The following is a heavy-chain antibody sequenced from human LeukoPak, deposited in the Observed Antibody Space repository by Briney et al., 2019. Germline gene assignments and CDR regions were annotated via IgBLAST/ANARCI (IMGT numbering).Heavy chain of an antibody. Sequence: GGSLRLSCAASGFTFSSYAMHWVRQAPGKGLEWVAVISYDGSNKYYADSVKGRFTISRDNSKNTLYLQMNSLRAEDTAVYYCARVREYYSLFTDDYWGQGTLVTVSS. CDR2: ISYDGSNK. J-gene: IGHJ4*02. D-gene: IGHD3-16*01. V-gene: IGHV3-30*04. CDR1: GFTFSSYA. CDR3: ARVREYYSLFTDDY.